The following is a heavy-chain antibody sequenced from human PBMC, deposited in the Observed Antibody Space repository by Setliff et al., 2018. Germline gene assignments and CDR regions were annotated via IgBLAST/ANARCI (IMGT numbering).Heavy chain of an antibody. J-gene: IGHJ4*02. CDR2: MFYTGSA. CDR3: ASNPFNSGPPYYFDY. CDR1: GESFSGYF. V-gene: IGHV4-34*12. Sequence: PSETLSLTCAVYGESFSGYFWSWVRQPPGKGLEWIGTMFYTGSAYYTPSLKSRVTISVDTSKNQFSLKLDSVIVADTAVYYCASNPFNSGPPYYFDYWGQGTLVTVSS. D-gene: IGHD6-19*01.